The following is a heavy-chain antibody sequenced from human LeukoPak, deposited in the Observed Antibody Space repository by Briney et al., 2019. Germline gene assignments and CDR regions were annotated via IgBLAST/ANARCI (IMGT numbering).Heavy chain of an antibody. CDR3: AREIGGI. Sequence: SETLSLTCSVSGGSINSYYWSWIRQPPGKGLEWIGYVYYSGSTNYHPSLKSRVTISVDTSKNQFSLKLSSVTAADTAVYYCAREIGGIWGQGTMVTVSS. D-gene: IGHD3-16*01. CDR1: GGSINSYY. CDR2: VYYSGST. V-gene: IGHV4-59*01. J-gene: IGHJ3*02.